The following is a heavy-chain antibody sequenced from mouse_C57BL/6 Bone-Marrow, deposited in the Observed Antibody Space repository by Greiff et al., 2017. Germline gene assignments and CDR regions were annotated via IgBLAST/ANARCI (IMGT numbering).Heavy chain of an antibody. CDR2: IHPNSGST. V-gene: IGHV1-64*01. Sequence: QVQLKQPGAELVKPGASVKLSCKASGYTFTSYWMHWVKQRPGQGLEWIGMIHPNSGSTNYNEKFKSKATLTVDKSSSTAYMQLSSLTSEDSAVYYCARPRYGSSSYYAMDYWGQGTSVTVSS. D-gene: IGHD1-1*01. CDR3: ARPRYGSSSYYAMDY. J-gene: IGHJ4*01. CDR1: GYTFTSYW.